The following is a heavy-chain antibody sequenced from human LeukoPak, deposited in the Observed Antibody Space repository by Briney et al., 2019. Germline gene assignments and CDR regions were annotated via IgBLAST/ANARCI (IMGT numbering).Heavy chain of an antibody. Sequence: SETLSLTCDVSGDFTRSYWWGWVRQPAGKGLEWIGRIYATGSTKFNPSLKSRLTMSMDTSTNRISLNLTSVTAADTAIYFCARQGYTASYYFLDFWSQGMLVTVSS. CDR1: GDFTRSYW. J-gene: IGHJ4*02. CDR2: IYATGST. V-gene: IGHV4-4*07. D-gene: IGHD1-26*01. CDR3: ARQGYTASYYFLDF.